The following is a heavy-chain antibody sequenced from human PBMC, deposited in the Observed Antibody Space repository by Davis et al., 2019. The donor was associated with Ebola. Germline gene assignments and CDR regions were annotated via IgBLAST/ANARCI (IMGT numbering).Heavy chain of an antibody. V-gene: IGHV3-23*01. Sequence: GGSLRLSCAASGFTFWAYAMSWVRQAPGKGLEWVSAISGSGGSTYYADSVKGRFTISRDNSRNTLYLQMNSLRAEDTALYYCAKDGGNYPYWYFDLWGRGTLVTVSS. CDR1: GFTFWAYA. CDR3: AKDGGNYPYWYFDL. J-gene: IGHJ2*01. CDR2: ISGSGGST. D-gene: IGHD1-7*01.